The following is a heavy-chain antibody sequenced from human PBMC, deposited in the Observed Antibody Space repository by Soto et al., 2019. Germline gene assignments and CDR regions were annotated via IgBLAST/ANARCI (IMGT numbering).Heavy chain of an antibody. V-gene: IGHV4-30-4*01. CDR3: ARGRYGDYGYWYFDL. CDR1: GGSISSGDYY. J-gene: IGHJ2*01. Sequence: QVQLQESGPGLVKPSQTLSLTCTVSGGSISSGDYYWSWIRQPPGKGLEWIGYIYYSGSTYYNPSRQSRVTVSVDTSKTQFSLKLSSVTAADTAVYYCARGRYGDYGYWYFDLWGRGTLVTVSS. CDR2: IYYSGST. D-gene: IGHD4-17*01.